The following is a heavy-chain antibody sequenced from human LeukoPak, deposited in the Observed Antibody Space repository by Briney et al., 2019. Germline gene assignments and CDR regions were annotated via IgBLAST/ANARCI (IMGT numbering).Heavy chain of an antibody. J-gene: IGHJ6*04. CDR3: ARLDYYYYAMDV. Sequence: SETLSLTCAVYGGSFSGYYWSWIRQPPGKGLEWIGEINHSGSTNYNPSPKSRVTISVDTSKNQFSLKLSSLTAADTAVYYCARLDYYYYAMDVWGKGTTVTVSP. CDR2: INHSGST. V-gene: IGHV4-34*01. CDR1: GGSFSGYY.